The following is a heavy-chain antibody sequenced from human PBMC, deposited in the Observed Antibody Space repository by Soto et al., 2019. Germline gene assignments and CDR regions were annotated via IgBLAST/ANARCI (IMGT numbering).Heavy chain of an antibody. CDR3: ARARLRYFDWLLSHYGMDV. CDR1: GGSVSSGRYY. J-gene: IGHJ6*02. V-gene: IGHV4-61*01. CDR2: IYYSGST. D-gene: IGHD3-9*01. Sequence: SETLSLNCTVSGGSVSSGRYYWSWIWQPPGKGLEWIGYIYYSGSTNYNPSLKSRVTISVDTSKNQFSLKLSSVIAADTAVYYCARARLRYFDWLLSHYGMDVWGQGTTVTVSS.